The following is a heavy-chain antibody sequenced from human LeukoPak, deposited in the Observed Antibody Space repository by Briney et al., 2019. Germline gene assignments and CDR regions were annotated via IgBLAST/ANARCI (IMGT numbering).Heavy chain of an antibody. V-gene: IGHV4-30-2*01. J-gene: IGHJ5*02. CDR1: GGSISSGGYS. CDR3: ARISWYYDFWSGSGWFDP. D-gene: IGHD3-3*01. CDR2: IYHSGST. Sequence: NSSQTLSLTCAVSGGSISSGGYSWSWIRQPPGKGLEWIGYIYHSGSTYYNPSLKSRVTISVDRSKNQFSLKLSSVTAADTAVYYCARISWYYDFWSGSGWFDPWGQGTLATVSS.